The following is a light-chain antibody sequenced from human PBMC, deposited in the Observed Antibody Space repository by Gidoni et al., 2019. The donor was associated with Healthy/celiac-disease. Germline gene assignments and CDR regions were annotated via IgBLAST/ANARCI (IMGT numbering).Light chain of an antibody. V-gene: IGKV1-5*03. CDR1: QSISSW. J-gene: IGKJ4*01. Sequence: DIQMTQSPSTLSASVGDRVTITCRASQSISSWLAWYQQKPGKAPKLLIYKASSLESGVPSRFSGSGSGTEFTLAISSLQPDDFATYYCQQYNSYSLTFGGGTKVEIK. CDR3: QQYNSYSLT. CDR2: KAS.